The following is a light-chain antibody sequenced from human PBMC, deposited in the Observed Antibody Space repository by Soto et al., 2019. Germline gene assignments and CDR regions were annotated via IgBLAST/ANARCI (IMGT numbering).Light chain of an antibody. J-gene: IGKJ2*01. CDR3: QQSYSTLYT. V-gene: IGKV1-9*01. CDR2: GAS. Sequence: SQDTRSAGCECASVGDRVPITCRASQGFSTYLAWYQQKPGKAPKLLIYGASTLQSGVPSRFSGSGSGTDFTLPISSLQPEDFATYYCQQSYSTLYTFGQGTKVDIK. CDR1: QGFSTY.